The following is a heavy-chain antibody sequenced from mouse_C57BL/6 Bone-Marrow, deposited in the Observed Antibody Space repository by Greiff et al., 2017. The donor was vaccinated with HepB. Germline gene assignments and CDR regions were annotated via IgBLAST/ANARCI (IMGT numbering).Heavy chain of an antibody. CDR1: GFTFSSYA. J-gene: IGHJ4*01. CDR3: ARGRGNDSYAMDY. Sequence: EVQLVESGGGLVKPGGSLKLSCAASGFTFSSYAMSWVRQTPEKRLEWVATISDGGSYTYYPDNVKGRFTISRDNAKNNLYLQMSHLKSEDTAMYYCARGRGNDSYAMDYWGQGTSVTVSS. CDR2: ISDGGSYT. D-gene: IGHD2-2*01. V-gene: IGHV5-4*01.